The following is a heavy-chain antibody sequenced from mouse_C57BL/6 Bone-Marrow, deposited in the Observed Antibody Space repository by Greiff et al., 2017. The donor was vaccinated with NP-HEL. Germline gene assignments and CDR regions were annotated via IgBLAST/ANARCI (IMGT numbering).Heavy chain of an antibody. V-gene: IGHV1-20*01. Sequence: EVQLKQSGPELVKPGDSVKISCKASGYSFTGYFMNWVMQSHGKSLEWIGRINPYNGDTFYNQKFKGKATLTVDKSSSTAHMELRSLTSEDSAVYYCARPTRAWFAYWGQGTLVTVSA. CDR1: GYSFTGYF. CDR3: ARPTRAWFAY. J-gene: IGHJ3*01. CDR2: INPYNGDT.